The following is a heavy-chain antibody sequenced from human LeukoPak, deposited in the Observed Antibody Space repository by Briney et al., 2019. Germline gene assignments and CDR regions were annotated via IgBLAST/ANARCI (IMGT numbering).Heavy chain of an antibody. CDR1: GFTFSSYA. J-gene: IGHJ6*03. CDR2: ISGSGGST. Sequence: PGGSLRLSCAASGFTFSSYAMSWVRQAPGKGLEWVSAISGSGGSTYYADSVKGRFTISRDNSKNTLYLQMNSLRAEDTAVYYCAKGSRHSDYYYYYMDVWGKGTTVTVSS. D-gene: IGHD2-15*01. V-gene: IGHV3-23*01. CDR3: AKGSRHSDYYYYYMDV.